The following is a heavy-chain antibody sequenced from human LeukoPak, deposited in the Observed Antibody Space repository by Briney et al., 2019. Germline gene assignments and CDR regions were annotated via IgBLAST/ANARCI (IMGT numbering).Heavy chain of an antibody. V-gene: IGHV4-59*01. CDR3: ARDRLEYSSGWRWFDP. CDR2: IYYSGST. Sequence: PSETLSLTCTVSGGSISSYYWSWIRQPPGKGLEWIGYIYYSGSTNYNPSLKSRVTISVDTSKNQFSLKLSSVTAADTAVYYCARDRLEYSSGWRWFDPWGQGTLVTVFS. CDR1: GGSISSYY. J-gene: IGHJ5*02. D-gene: IGHD6-19*01.